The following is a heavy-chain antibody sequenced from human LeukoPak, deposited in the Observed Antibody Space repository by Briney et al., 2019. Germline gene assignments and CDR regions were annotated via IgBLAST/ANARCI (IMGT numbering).Heavy chain of an antibody. CDR1: GFTFNNAW. CDR3: ARVGTTVPLDYYYYYGMDV. J-gene: IGHJ6*02. V-gene: IGHV3-7*01. CDR2: IKQDGSEK. D-gene: IGHD4-17*01. Sequence: GGSLRLSCAASGFTFNNAWMTWVRQAPGKGLEWVANIKQDGSEKYYVDSVKGRFTISRDNAKNSLYLQMNSLRAEDTAVYYCARVGTTVPLDYYYYYGMDVWGQGTTVTASS.